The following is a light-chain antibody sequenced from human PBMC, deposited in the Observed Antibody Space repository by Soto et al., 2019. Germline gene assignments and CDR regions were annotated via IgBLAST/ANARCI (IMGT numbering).Light chain of an antibody. V-gene: IGKV3-11*01. CDR1: QSVSAY. CDR2: DAS. Sequence: ETVLTQSPSTLSLSPGERATLSCRASQSVSAYLAWYQQKPGQAPRLLIYDASNWATGIPARFSGSGSGTDFTLTIGSLEPEDFAVYYCQQRSNWPYTFGQGTKLEIQ. J-gene: IGKJ2*01. CDR3: QQRSNWPYT.